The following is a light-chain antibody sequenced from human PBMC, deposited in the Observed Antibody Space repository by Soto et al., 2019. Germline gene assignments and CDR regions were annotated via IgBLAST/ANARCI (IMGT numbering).Light chain of an antibody. CDR1: QSVSSY. V-gene: IGKV3-11*01. Sequence: EIVLTQSPATLSLSPGERATLSYRASQSVSSYLAWYQQKPGQAPRLLIYDASNRATGIPARFSGSGSGTDFTLTISSLEPEVFAVYYCQQRSNWPWTFGQGTKVEIK. CDR3: QQRSNWPWT. J-gene: IGKJ1*01. CDR2: DAS.